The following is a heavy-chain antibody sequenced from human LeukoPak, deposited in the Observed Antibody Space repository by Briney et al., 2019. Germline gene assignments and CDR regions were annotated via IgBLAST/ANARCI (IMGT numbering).Heavy chain of an antibody. CDR1: GFTFSNAW. Sequence: GGSLRLSCAASGFTFSNAWMSWVRQAPRNGREWGGRIKSKTDGWTTEYAAPVKGRFTISRDDSKNTLYLQMKSLKTEDTDVYYCTTDFSIRPMVVWGKGTTVTVSS. J-gene: IGHJ6*03. V-gene: IGHV3-15*01. CDR2: IKSKTDGWTT. CDR3: TTDFSIRPMVV.